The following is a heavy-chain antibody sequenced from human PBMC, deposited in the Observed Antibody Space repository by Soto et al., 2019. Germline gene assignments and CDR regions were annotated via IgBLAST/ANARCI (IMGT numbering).Heavy chain of an antibody. V-gene: IGHV4-4*02. CDR2: SHHSGST. CDR3: ARSSSSSGVDFDS. D-gene: IGHD6-6*01. Sequence: QVQLQESGPGLVKPSETLSLTCAVSGASVSNSNWWSWVRQPPGKGLEWIGESHHSGSTNYNPSLKRRVTISVDKSKNQLSLKVSSVTAADTAVYYCARSSSSSGVDFDSWGQGTLVTVSS. J-gene: IGHJ4*02. CDR1: GASVSNSNW.